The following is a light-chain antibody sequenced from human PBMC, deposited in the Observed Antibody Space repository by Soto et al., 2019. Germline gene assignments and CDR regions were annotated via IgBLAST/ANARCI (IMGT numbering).Light chain of an antibody. V-gene: IGKV3D-15*01. CDR2: GAS. J-gene: IGKJ2*01. Sequence: EIVMTQSPATLSVSPGERATLSCRASQSVSSNLAWYQQKPGQAPRLLIYGASTRATGIPARFSGSGSGTAFTLTISSLQSEDFAVYYCQQYNNWPTCGQGTKLEIK. CDR3: QQYNNWPT. CDR1: QSVSSN.